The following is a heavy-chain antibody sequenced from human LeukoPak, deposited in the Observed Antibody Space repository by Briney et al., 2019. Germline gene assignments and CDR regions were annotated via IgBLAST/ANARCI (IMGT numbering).Heavy chain of an antibody. CDR2: INPNSGGT. CDR3: ARVGQSSGYYHTSYYYYYMDV. V-gene: IGHV1-2*02. CDR1: GYTFTSYD. D-gene: IGHD3-22*01. J-gene: IGHJ6*03. Sequence: GASVKVSCKASGYTFTSYDINWVRQAPGQGLEWMGWINPNSGGTNYAQKFQGRVTMTRDTSISTAYMELSRLRSDDTAVYYCARVGQSSGYYHTSYYYYYMDVWGKGTTATVSS.